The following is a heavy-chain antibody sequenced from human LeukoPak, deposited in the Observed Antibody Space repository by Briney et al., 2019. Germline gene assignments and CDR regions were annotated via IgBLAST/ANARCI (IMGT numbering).Heavy chain of an antibody. D-gene: IGHD6-13*01. CDR3: AKGTGAAAHVDY. Sequence: SETLSLTCAVYGGSFSGYYWSWIRQPPGQGLEWIWEINHSGSTNYNPCLKRRVTISVDTSKNQFSLKLSSVTAADTAVYYCAKGTGAAAHVDYWGQGTRVTVSS. CDR1: GGSFSGYY. CDR2: INHSGST. J-gene: IGHJ4*02. V-gene: IGHV4-34*01.